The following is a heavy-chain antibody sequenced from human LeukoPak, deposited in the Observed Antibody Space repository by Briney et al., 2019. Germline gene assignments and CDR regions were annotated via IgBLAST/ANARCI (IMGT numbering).Heavy chain of an antibody. D-gene: IGHD3-10*01. V-gene: IGHV6-1*01. CDR1: GDSVSSNSAA. CDR2: TYYRSKWYN. J-gene: IGHJ4*02. Sequence: SQTLSLTCAISGDSVSSNSAAWNWVRQSPSRGLELLGRTYYRSKWYNDYAVSVKSRITINPDTSKNQFSLQLNSVTPEDTAVYYCARFGAPSYYGSGSYYNLWGQGTLVTVSS. CDR3: ARFGAPSYYGSGSYYNL.